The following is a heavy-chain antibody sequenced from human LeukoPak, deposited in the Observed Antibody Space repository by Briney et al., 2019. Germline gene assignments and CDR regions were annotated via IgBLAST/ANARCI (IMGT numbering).Heavy chain of an antibody. V-gene: IGHV4-39*01. CDR2: MYFSGST. CDR1: GGSISSGSYY. D-gene: IGHD4-17*01. Sequence: SETLSLTCAVSGGSISSGSYYRGWIRQPPGKGLEWIASMYFSGSTYYNPSLKSRVTISVDTSKNQFSLKLTSVTAADTAVYYCARGGNYGDYDGYFDYWGQGTLVTVSS. J-gene: IGHJ4*02. CDR3: ARGGNYGDYDGYFDY.